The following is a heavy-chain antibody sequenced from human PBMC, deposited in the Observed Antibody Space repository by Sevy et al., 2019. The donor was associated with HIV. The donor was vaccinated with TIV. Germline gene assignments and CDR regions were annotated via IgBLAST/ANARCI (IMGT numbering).Heavy chain of an antibody. CDR3: ARDATYYDFWSGYAHNWFDP. CDR2: ISYDGSNK. Sequence: GGSLRLSCAASGFTFSSYAMHWVRQAPGKGLEWVAVISYDGSNKYYADSVKGRFTISRDNSKNTLYLQMNSLRAEDQAVYYCARDATYYDFWSGYAHNWFDPWGQGTLVTVSS. V-gene: IGHV3-30*04. D-gene: IGHD3-3*01. J-gene: IGHJ5*02. CDR1: GFTFSSYA.